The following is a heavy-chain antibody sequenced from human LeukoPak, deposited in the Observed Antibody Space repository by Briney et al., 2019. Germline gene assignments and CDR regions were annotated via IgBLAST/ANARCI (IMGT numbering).Heavy chain of an antibody. J-gene: IGHJ5*02. Sequence: ASVKVSCKASGYTFTSYATHWVRQAPGQRLEWMGWINAGNGNTKYSQKFQGRVTITRDTSASTAYMELSSLRSEDTAVYYCARVSMVRGVISWFDPWGQGTLVTVSS. V-gene: IGHV1-3*01. CDR2: INAGNGNT. CDR1: GYTFTSYA. CDR3: ARVSMVRGVISWFDP. D-gene: IGHD3-10*01.